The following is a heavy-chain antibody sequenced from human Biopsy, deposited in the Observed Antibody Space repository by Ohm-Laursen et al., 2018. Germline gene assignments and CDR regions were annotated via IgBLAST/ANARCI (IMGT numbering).Heavy chain of an antibody. V-gene: IGHV3-21*01. J-gene: IGHJ6*02. CDR3: ARDRYYGSESYYSHYNMDV. D-gene: IGHD3-10*01. CDR1: GFTFSVYA. CDR2: ISSRSSDI. Sequence: SLRLSCAASGFTFSVYAMHWVRQAPGEGLEWVSSISSRSSDIYYADSVKGRFTISRDNAKNSLFLHMNSLRAEDTAVYYCARDRYYGSESYYSHYNMDVWGQGTTVSVSS.